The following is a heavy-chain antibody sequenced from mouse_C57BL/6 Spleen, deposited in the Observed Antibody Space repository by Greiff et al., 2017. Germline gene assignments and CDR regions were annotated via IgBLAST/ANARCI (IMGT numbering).Heavy chain of an antibody. CDR3: ARRTTVVATGYYAMDY. J-gene: IGHJ4*01. CDR1: GYTFTTYP. CDR2: FHPYNDDT. V-gene: IGHV1-47*01. D-gene: IGHD1-1*01. Sequence: VQLMESGAELVKPGASVKMSCKASGYTFTTYPIEWMKQNHGKSLEWIGNFHPYNDDTKYNEKFKGKATLTVEKSSSTVYLELSRLTSDDSAVYYCARRTTVVATGYYAMDYWGQGTSVTVSS.